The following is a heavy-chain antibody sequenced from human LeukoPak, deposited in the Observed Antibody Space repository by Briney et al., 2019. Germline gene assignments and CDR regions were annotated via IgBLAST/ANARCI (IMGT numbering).Heavy chain of an antibody. J-gene: IGHJ4*02. D-gene: IGHD2-21*02. V-gene: IGHV3-21*01. CDR1: GFTFSSYS. CDR3: ARVGLSCGGDCYSDYYFDY. Sequence: PGGSLRLSCAASGFTFSSYSMNWVRQAPGKGLEWVSSISSSSSYIYYADSVKGRFTISRDNAKNSLYLQMNSLRAEDTAVYYCARVGLSCGGDCYSDYYFDYWGQGTLVTVSS. CDR2: ISSSSSYI.